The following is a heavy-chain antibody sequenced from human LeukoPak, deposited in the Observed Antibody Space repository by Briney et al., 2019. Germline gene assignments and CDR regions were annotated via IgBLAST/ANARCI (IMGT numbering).Heavy chain of an antibody. J-gene: IGHJ4*02. V-gene: IGHV3-23*01. CDR1: RFTFSSDA. CDR3: AKARYSYYYDSSY. Sequence: VRSLSLSCAASRFTFSSDAMGCVPQTPGEGLGWVSAISGSGGSTYYADSVKGRFTISIYDSKNTLYLQLNSLRADDTAVYYCAKARYSYYYDSSYWGQGTLVTVSS. D-gene: IGHD3-22*01. CDR2: ISGSGGST.